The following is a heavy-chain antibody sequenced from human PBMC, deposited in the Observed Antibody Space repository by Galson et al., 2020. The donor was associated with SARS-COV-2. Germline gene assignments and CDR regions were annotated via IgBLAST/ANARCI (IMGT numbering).Heavy chain of an antibody. CDR2: ISHSGGT. Sequence: TLSLTCAVSGTSISSGSSSWNWIRQPPGKGLEWIGYISHSGGTYYNPSLKSRVTISGDRSKNQFSLRLSSVTAADTAVYYCARLHYGEYAPEAFDIWGPGTRVTVAS. D-gene: IGHD4-17*01. CDR1: GTSISSGSSS. CDR3: ARLHYGEYAPEAFDI. V-gene: IGHV4-30-2*01. J-gene: IGHJ3*02.